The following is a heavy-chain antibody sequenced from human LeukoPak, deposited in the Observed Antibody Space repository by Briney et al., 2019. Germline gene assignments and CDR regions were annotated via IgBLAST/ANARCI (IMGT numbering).Heavy chain of an antibody. CDR2: INPNSGGT. Sequence: ASVKVSCKASGYTFTGYHMHWVRQAPGQGLEWMGWINPNSGGTNYAQKFQGRVTMTRDTSISTAYMELSRLRSDDTAVYYCARQYYYDSSGYPNWFDPWGQGTLVTVSS. V-gene: IGHV1-2*02. J-gene: IGHJ5*02. CDR1: GYTFTGYH. D-gene: IGHD3-22*01. CDR3: ARQYYYDSSGYPNWFDP.